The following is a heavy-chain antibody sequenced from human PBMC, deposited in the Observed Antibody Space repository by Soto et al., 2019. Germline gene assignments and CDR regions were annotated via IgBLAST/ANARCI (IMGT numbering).Heavy chain of an antibody. D-gene: IGHD3-10*01. V-gene: IGHV1-18*01. CDR2: ISGYNGNT. CDR1: GYTFSNYG. CDR3: ARDISMVRD. Sequence: QVQMVQSGAEVKKPGASVKVSCKTSGYTFSNYGITWVRQAPGQGLEWMGWISGYNGNTNYAQKLQGRVTMTTDTSTSTAYMELRSLRSDDTAIYYCARDISMVRDWGQGTLVTVSS. J-gene: IGHJ4*02.